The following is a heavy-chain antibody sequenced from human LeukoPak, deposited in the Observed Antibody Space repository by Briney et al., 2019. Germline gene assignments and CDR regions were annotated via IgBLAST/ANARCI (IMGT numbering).Heavy chain of an antibody. CDR3: ARDYSVRGPEEK. D-gene: IGHD2-15*01. V-gene: IGHV1-2*02. J-gene: IGHJ4*02. CDR2: INANSGGI. Sequence: GASVKVSCKASGYTFTGYYMHWVRQAPGQGLEWMGWINANSGGISYAQKFQGRVTMTRDTSISTAYMELSSLRSDDTALYYCARDYSVRGPEEKWGRGTLLIVSS. CDR1: GYTFTGYY.